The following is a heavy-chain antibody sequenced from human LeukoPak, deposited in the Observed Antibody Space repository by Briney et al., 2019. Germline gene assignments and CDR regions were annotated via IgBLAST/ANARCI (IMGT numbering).Heavy chain of an antibody. CDR2: ILYDGSNK. J-gene: IGHJ6*02. CDR3: ARDLLGMDV. Sequence: GGSLRLSCATSGFTFRNYAMHWVRQAPGKGLEWVAVILYDGSNKYTDSVKGRFTISRDNSKNTLYLQMNSLRAEDTAVYYCARDLLGMDVWGQGTTVTVSS. CDR1: GFTFRNYA. V-gene: IGHV3-30-3*01.